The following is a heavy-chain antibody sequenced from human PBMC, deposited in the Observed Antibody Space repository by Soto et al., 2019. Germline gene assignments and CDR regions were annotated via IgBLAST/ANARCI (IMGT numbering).Heavy chain of an antibody. V-gene: IGHV3-23*01. CDR3: AKREYQFRGYSDY. CDR2: ISGSGGST. D-gene: IGHD3-10*01. CDR1: GFTFSSHA. J-gene: IGHJ4*02. Sequence: GGSLRLSCAASGFTFSSHAMNWVRQAPGEGLEWVSAISGSGGSTNYADSVKGRFTISRDNSKNTLYLQMNSLRAEDTAIYYCAKREYQFRGYSDYWGQGTLVTVSS.